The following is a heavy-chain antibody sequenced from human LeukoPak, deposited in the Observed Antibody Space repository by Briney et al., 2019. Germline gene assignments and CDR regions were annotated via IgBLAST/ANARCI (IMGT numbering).Heavy chain of an antibody. Sequence: SETLSLTCTVSGGSISSGGHFWSWIRQHPGKGLEWIGSIYYSGSTYYNPSLKSRVTISVDTSENQFSLKLSSVTAADTAVYYCARGRFLDAFDIWGQGTMVTVSS. CDR3: ARGRFLDAFDI. CDR1: GGSISSGGHF. CDR2: IYYSGST. J-gene: IGHJ3*02. D-gene: IGHD3-3*01. V-gene: IGHV4-31*03.